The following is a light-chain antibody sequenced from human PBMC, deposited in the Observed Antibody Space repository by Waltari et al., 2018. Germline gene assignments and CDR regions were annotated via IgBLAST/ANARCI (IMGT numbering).Light chain of an antibody. V-gene: IGKV4-1*01. CDR2: WTS. J-gene: IGKJ1*01. CDR1: QNVLYSSNNKNY. Sequence: DIVITQSPGSLAVSLGERATINCKSSQNVLYSSNNKNYIAWYQQKSGQPPKLLIYWTSTRASGVPDRFSGSGSGRDFALTISSLQAEDVAVYYCQQYYTTPWTFGQGTKVEIK. CDR3: QQYYTTPWT.